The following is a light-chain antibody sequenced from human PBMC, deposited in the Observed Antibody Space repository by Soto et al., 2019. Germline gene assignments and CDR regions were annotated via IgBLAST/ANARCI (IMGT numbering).Light chain of an antibody. CDR3: QQYGSSAWT. CDR2: GAS. J-gene: IGKJ1*01. V-gene: IGKV3-20*01. CDR1: QSVSSSY. Sequence: EIVLTQSPGTLSLSPGERATLSCRASQSVSSSYFAWYQQKPGQAPRLLIYGASSRATGIPDRFSGSVSGPDFTLTISRLEPEDFAVYYWQQYGSSAWTFGQGTKVEIK.